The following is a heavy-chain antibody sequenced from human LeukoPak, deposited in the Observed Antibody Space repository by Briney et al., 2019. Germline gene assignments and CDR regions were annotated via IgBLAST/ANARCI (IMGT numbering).Heavy chain of an antibody. CDR2: IYDSGST. D-gene: IGHD3-16*02. CDR3: ARVFVRYVWGSYRYPFDY. CDR1: GGSIRSSYYY. V-gene: IGHV4-39*07. Sequence: PSETLSLTCTVSGGSIRSSYYYWGWIRQPPGKGLEWIGSIYDSGSTYYNPSLKSRVTISVDTSKNQFSLKLSSVTAADTAVYYCARVFVRYVWGSYRYPFDYWGQGTLVTVSS. J-gene: IGHJ4*02.